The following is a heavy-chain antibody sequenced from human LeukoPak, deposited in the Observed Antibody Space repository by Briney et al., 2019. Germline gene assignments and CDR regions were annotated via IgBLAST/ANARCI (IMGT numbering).Heavy chain of an antibody. CDR2: IYTSGST. J-gene: IGHJ6*03. V-gene: IGHV4-4*07. D-gene: IGHD3-3*01. CDR1: GGSISSYY. CDR3: ASVLRFYCYYMDV. Sequence: SETLSLTCTVSGGSISSYYWSWIRQPAGKGLEWIGRIYTSGSTNYNPSLKSRVTMSVDTSKNQFSLKLSSVTAADTAVYYCASVLRFYCYYMDVWGKGTTVTVSS.